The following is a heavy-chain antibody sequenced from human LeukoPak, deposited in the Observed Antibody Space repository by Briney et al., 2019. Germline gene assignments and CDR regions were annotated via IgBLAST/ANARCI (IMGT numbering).Heavy chain of an antibody. CDR2: INPNSGGT. Sequence: GASVKVSCKASGYTFTGYYMHWVRQAPGQGLEWMGWINPNSGGTNYAQKFQGRVTMTRDTSISTAYMELSRLRSDDTAVYYCARSTMIVAEDAFDIWGQGTMVTVSS. CDR1: GYTFTGYY. J-gene: IGHJ3*02. V-gene: IGHV1-2*02. CDR3: ARSTMIVAEDAFDI. D-gene: IGHD3-22*01.